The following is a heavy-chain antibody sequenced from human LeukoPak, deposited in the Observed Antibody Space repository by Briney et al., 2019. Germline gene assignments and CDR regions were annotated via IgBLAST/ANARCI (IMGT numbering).Heavy chain of an antibody. J-gene: IGHJ4*02. D-gene: IGHD3-10*01. V-gene: IGHV3-53*01. CDR3: ARSYYGSGSYYFDY. Sequence: PSGGSLRLSCAASGFTVSSNYMSWVRQAPGKGLEWVSVIYSGGSTYYADSVKGRFTISRDNSKNTLYLQMNSLRAEDTAVYYCARSYYGSGSYYFDYWGQGTLVTVSS. CDR2: IYSGGST. CDR1: GFTVSSNY.